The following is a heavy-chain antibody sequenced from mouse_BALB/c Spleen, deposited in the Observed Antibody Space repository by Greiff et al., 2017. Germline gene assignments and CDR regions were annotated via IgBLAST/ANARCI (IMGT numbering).Heavy chain of an antibody. Sequence: EVQRVESGPSLVKPSQTLSLTCSVTGDSITSGYWNWIRKFPGNKLEYMGYISYSGSTYYNPSLKSRISITRDTSKNQYYLQLNSVTTEDTATYYCARWIPLPYGSREAHYYAMDYWGQGTSVTVSS. J-gene: IGHJ4*01. V-gene: IGHV3-8*02. CDR1: GDSITSGY. CDR2: ISYSGST. D-gene: IGHD1-1*01. CDR3: ARWIPLPYGSREAHYYAMDY.